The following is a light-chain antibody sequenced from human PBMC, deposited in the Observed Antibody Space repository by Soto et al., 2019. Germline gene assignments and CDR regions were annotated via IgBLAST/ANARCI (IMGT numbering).Light chain of an antibody. V-gene: IGLV2-8*01. Sequence: QSALTQPPSASGSPGQSVTISCAGTSSDVGGYNFVSWYQQHPGKVPKLMIYEVIKRPSGVTDRFSGSKSGNTPSLTVSGLPAEDEADYYCSSYSGSDNFVVFGGGTKRPGL. CDR1: SSDVGGYNF. CDR3: SSYSGSDNFVV. CDR2: EVI. J-gene: IGLJ2*01.